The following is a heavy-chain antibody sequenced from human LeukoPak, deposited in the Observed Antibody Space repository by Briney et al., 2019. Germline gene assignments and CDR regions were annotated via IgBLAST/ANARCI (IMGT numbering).Heavy chain of an antibody. D-gene: IGHD1-1*01. V-gene: IGHV3-48*02. J-gene: IGHJ6*02. CDR1: GFTFSSYS. CDR2: ISSSSSSTI. Sequence: GGSLRLSCAASGFTFSSYSMNWVRQAPGKGLEWVSYISSSSSSTIYYADSVKGRFTISRDNAKNSLYLQMNSLRDEDTAVYYCARELYNWNDGLRNYYYGMDVWGQGTTVTVSS. CDR3: ARELYNWNDGLRNYYYGMDV.